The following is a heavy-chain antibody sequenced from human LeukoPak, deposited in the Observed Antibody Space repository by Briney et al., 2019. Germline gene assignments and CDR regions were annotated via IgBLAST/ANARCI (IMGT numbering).Heavy chain of an antibody. J-gene: IGHJ4*02. V-gene: IGHV3-9*01. Sequence: PGGSLRLSCAASGFTLDDYAMHWVRQAPGKGLEWVSGISWNSGSIGYADSVKGRFTISRDNAKNSLYLQMNSLRAEDTALYYCAKGSYSATWYYFDYWGQGTLVTVSS. CDR1: GFTLDDYA. D-gene: IGHD6-13*01. CDR2: ISWNSGSI. CDR3: AKGSYSATWYYFDY.